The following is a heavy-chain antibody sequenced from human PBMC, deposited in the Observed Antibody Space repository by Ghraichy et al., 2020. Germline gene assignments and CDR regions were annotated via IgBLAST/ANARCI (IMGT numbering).Heavy chain of an antibody. J-gene: IGHJ5*02. V-gene: IGHV3-7*01. D-gene: IGHD3-9*01. CDR1: GFSFSDYW. CDR3: ARDGLGYDILTGYSNWLAP. CDR2: INQDGNEK. Sequence: GGSLRLSCAASGFSFSDYWMTWVRQAPGKGLEWVANINQDGNEKYYVDSLRGRFIISRDNIKNSLYLQMNSLWAEDTAVYYCARDGLGYDILTGYSNWLAPWGQGTLVTVSS.